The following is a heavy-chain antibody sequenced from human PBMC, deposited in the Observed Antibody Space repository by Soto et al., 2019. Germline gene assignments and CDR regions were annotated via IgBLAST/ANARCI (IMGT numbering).Heavy chain of an antibody. CDR3: ATGAVVADTDMVREIYGMDV. J-gene: IGHJ6*02. D-gene: IGHD5-18*01. CDR1: GYTFTDYY. V-gene: IGHV1-69-2*01. CDR2: VDPEDGET. Sequence: ASVKVSCKVSGYTFTDYYMHWVQQAPGKGLEWMGLVDPEDGETIYAEKFQGRVTITADTSTDTAYMELSSLRSEDTAVYYCATGAVVADTDMVREIYGMDVWGQGTTVTVSS.